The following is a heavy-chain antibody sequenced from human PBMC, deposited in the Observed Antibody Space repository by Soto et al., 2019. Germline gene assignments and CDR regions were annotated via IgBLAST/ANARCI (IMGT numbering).Heavy chain of an antibody. V-gene: IGHV4-4*02. CDR2: IYHSGST. J-gene: IGHJ4*02. CDR1: SGSISSSNW. CDR3: ARAPDRWSYFDY. Sequence: SETLSLTCAVSSGSISSSNWWSWVRQPPGKGLEWIGEIYHSGSTNYNPSLKSRVTISVDKSKNQFSLKLSSVTAADTAVYYCARAPDRWSYFDYWGQGTLVTVSS. D-gene: IGHD6-13*01.